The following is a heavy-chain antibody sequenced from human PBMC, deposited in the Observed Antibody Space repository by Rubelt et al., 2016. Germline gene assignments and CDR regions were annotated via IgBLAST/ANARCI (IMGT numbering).Heavy chain of an antibody. D-gene: IGHD1-26*01. CDR2: ISYDGRNK. CDR1: GFTVSSNF. J-gene: IGHJ4*02. CDR3: AKDHTVGSTLDY. V-gene: IGHV3-30*18. Sequence: VQLVESGGGLVQPGGSLRLSCADSGFTVSSNFMSCVRQAPGKGLEWVALISYDGRNKYYADSVKGRFSISRDNSKNTLYLQMKSLRSEDAAVYYCAKDHTVGSTLDYWGQGTLVTVSS.